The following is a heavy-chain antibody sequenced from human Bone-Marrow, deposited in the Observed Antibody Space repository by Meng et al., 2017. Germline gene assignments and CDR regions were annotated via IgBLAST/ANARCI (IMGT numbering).Heavy chain of an antibody. CDR1: GGTFSSYT. Sequence: SVKVSCKASGGTFSSYTISWVRQAPGQGLEWMGRIIPILGIANYAQKFQGRVTITADKSTSTAYMELSSLRSEDTAVYYCARFTDYYDSSGYLDYWGQGTLVTVSS. J-gene: IGHJ4*02. CDR2: IIPILGIA. D-gene: IGHD3-22*01. V-gene: IGHV1-69*02. CDR3: ARFTDYYDSSGYLDY.